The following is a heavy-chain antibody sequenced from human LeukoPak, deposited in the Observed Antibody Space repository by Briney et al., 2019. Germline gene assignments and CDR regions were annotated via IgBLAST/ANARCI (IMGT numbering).Heavy chain of an antibody. CDR1: GFTFSSHA. Sequence: GGSLRLSCAASGFTFSSHAMSWVRHAPGKGLEWVSGISGSGDSTNYADSVKGRFTISRDNSRNTLYLQMTSPRAEDTAVYYCAKHGTYYYFLSGQYYFDYWGQGTLVTVSS. CDR2: ISGSGDST. CDR3: AKHGTYYYFLSGQYYFDY. V-gene: IGHV3-23*01. D-gene: IGHD3-3*01. J-gene: IGHJ4*02.